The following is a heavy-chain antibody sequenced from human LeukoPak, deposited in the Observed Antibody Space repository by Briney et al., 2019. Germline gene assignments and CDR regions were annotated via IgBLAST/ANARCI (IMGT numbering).Heavy chain of an antibody. V-gene: IGHV3-7*02. CDR2: IKPEGSAQ. J-gene: IGHJ4*02. Sequence: GGSLRLSCAASGFTFNNYWKTWVRQAPGKGLEWVANIKPEGSAQYYADSVRGRFTISRDNAKNSVFLHMNSLRAEDTAVYHCARPYGVGWSGLERWGRGTLVTVSS. D-gene: IGHD6-19*01. CDR3: ARPYGVGWSGLER. CDR1: GFTFNNYW.